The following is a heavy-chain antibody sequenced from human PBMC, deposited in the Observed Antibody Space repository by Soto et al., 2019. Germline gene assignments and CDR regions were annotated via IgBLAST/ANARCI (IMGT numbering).Heavy chain of an antibody. CDR1: GLTFSSYA. V-gene: IGHV3-30-3*01. Sequence: GGSLRLSCAASGLTFSSYAMHWVRQAPGKGLEWVAVISYDGSNKYYADSVKGRFTISRDNSKNTLYLQMNSLRAEDTAVYYCARDPLGYCSGGSCYPSVLNYYGMDVWGQGTTVTVS. CDR3: ARDPLGYCSGGSCYPSVLNYYGMDV. J-gene: IGHJ6*02. D-gene: IGHD2-15*01. CDR2: ISYDGSNK.